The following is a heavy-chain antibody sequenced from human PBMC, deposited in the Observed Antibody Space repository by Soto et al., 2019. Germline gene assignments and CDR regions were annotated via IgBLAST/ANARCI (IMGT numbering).Heavy chain of an antibody. D-gene: IGHD2-2*01. Sequence: GASVKVSCKASGGTFSSYAISWVRQAPGQGLEWMGGIIPIFGTANYAQKFQGRVTITADESTSTAYMELSSLRSEDTAVYYCARDLWVVVPAANSSYYYGMDVWGQGTTVTVSS. V-gene: IGHV1-69*13. CDR2: IIPIFGTA. J-gene: IGHJ6*02. CDR3: ARDLWVVVPAANSSYYYGMDV. CDR1: GGTFSSYA.